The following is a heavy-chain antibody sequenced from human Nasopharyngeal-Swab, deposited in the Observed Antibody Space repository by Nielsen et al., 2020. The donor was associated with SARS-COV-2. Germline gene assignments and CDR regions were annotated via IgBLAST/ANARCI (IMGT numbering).Heavy chain of an antibody. D-gene: IGHD2-2*01. CDR3: ARDPMMCRSTSCAFDH. CDR2: INPSGGSP. Sequence: ASVKVSCKASGFTFTNSYIHWVRQAPGQGLEWMAIINPSGGSPTYAQRFQGRVTMTWDTSTGTVYMEISSLRFDDTAVYYCARDPMMCRSTSCAFDHWGQGTLVTVSS. V-gene: IGHV1-46*01. CDR1: GFTFTNSY. J-gene: IGHJ4*02.